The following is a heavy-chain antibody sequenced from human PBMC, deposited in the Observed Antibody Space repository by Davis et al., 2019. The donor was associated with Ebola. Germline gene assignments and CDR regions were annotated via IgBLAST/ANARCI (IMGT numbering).Heavy chain of an antibody. J-gene: IGHJ6*03. V-gene: IGHV4-34*01. CDR2: VKQSGNT. CDR1: GDSISGYC. Sequence: MPSETLSLTCSVSGDSISGYCWTWIRQIPGRGPEWIGEVKQSGNTNYNPSLKSRVTISLDTSKIQFSLILTSVTAADTAVYYCARGLRTAFGVLSSRTVPLVKYTLDVWDKGTKVTVSS. CDR3: ARGLRTAFGVLSSRTVPLVKYTLDV. D-gene: IGHD3-3*01.